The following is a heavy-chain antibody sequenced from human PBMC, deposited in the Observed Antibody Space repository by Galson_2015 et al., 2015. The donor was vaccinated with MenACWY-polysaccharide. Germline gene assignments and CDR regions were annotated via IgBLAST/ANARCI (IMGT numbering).Heavy chain of an antibody. V-gene: IGHV3-11*01. CDR2: ISTSGSAI. D-gene: IGHD6-19*01. CDR3: ARDGWRSGWFADH. J-gene: IGHJ4*02. Sequence: SLRLSCAASGFSFSDYYMSWIRQAPGKGLEWVSYISTSGSAISYADSVKGRFAISRDNAKNSPYLQMNSLRAEDTAVYYCARDGWRSGWFADHWGRGTLVTVSS. CDR1: GFSFSDYY.